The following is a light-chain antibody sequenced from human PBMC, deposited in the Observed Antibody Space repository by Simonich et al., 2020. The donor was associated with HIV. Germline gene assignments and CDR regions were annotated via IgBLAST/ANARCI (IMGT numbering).Light chain of an antibody. Sequence: EIIMTQSPATLAVSPGERATLSCRASQSISNNLAWYQQKPGQAPRLLIYGASTRATGIPARFSGSGSGTEFTLTISSLQPEDFATYYCQQRSNWITFGQGTRLEIK. J-gene: IGKJ5*01. CDR2: GAS. CDR3: QQRSNWIT. V-gene: IGKV3-15*01. CDR1: QSISNN.